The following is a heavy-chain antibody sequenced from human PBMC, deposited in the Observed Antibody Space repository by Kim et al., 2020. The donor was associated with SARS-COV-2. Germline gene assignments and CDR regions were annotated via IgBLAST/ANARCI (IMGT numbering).Heavy chain of an antibody. V-gene: IGHV4-30-4*01. Sequence: SETLSLTCAVSGDSFSSVAYYWSWIRRPPGRGLEWIGYISYSGSKYFNPSLQSRVTTSVDTSKNQFSLDLSSVTAADTAVYFCARDQGGRYVDYWGQGALVTVSS. J-gene: IGHJ4*02. CDR3: ARDQGGRYVDY. CDR2: ISYSGSK. CDR1: GDSFSSVAYY. D-gene: IGHD1-1*01.